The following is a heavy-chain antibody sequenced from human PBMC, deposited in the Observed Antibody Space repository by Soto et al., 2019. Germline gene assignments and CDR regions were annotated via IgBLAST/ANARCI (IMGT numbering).Heavy chain of an antibody. J-gene: IGHJ4*02. V-gene: IGHV1-18*01. CDR3: ARDGSLPGAMGGSDF. D-gene: IGHD2-2*01. CDR2: VSGLNGNT. Sequence: QVQLVQSGAEVKTPGASVQVSCEASGYTFSKYGFSWVRQAPGQGLEWMGWVSGLNGNTNYAESFQCRVTMTTDTSTSTMELRSLTSDDTAMYFCARDGSLPGAMGGSDFWGQGTLVTVSS. CDR1: GYTFSKYG.